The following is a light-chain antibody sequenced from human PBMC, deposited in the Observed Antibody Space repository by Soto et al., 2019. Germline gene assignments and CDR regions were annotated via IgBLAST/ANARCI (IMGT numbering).Light chain of an antibody. CDR2: EVS. J-gene: IGLJ1*01. CDR1: SSDVGSYNL. Sequence: QSVLTQPASVSGSPGQSITISCTGTSSDVGSYNLVSWYQQHPGKAPKLMIYEVSKRPSGVSNRFSGSKSGNTASLTSSVLQAEDEADSYCCSYAGSSTRYVFGTGTKLTVL. CDR3: CSYAGSSTRYV. V-gene: IGLV2-23*02.